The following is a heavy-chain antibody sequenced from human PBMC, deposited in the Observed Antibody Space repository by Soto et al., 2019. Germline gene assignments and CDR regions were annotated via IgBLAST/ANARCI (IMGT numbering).Heavy chain of an antibody. Sequence: QVQLVESGGGVVQPGRSLRLSCAASGFTFSSYGMHWVRQAPGKGLEWVAVIWYDGSNKYYADSVKGRFTISRDNSKNTLYLQMNSLRAEDTAVYYCARGSGSYLASFDYCGQGTLVTVSS. V-gene: IGHV3-33*01. CDR3: ARGSGSYLASFDY. CDR1: GFTFSSYG. CDR2: IWYDGSNK. D-gene: IGHD1-26*01. J-gene: IGHJ4*02.